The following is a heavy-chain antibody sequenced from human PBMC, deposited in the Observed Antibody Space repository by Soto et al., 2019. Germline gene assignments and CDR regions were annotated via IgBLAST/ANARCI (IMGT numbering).Heavy chain of an antibody. D-gene: IGHD4-4*01. J-gene: IGHJ4*02. CDR3: AKDRQYPRDYFHY. CDR2: ISPNGQGI. Sequence: PGGPQIQACVVSEFPVTRKGVSGVRQSPGKGLEWVSAISPNGQGIWYADSVKGRFTISRDISRNTVFLQMDSLRAEDTAVYYCAKDRQYPRDYFHYWGQGTLVTVSS. V-gene: IGHV3-23*01. CDR1: EFPVTRKG.